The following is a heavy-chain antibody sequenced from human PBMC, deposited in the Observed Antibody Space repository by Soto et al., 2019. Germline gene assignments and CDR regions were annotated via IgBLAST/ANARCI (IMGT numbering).Heavy chain of an antibody. CDR1: WFTFITHN. D-gene: IGHD3-22*01. J-gene: IGHJ4*02. Sequence: GLSLRLSCGASWFTFITHNMNCVRKAPGKGLEWVSYISSSSSTIHYADSVKGRFTISRDNAKNSLYLQMNSLRAEDTAVYYCARDDYPYYDDSSGYHFDYWGQGTLVTVSS. CDR2: ISSSSSTI. V-gene: IGHV3-48*01. CDR3: ARDDYPYYDDSSGYHFDY.